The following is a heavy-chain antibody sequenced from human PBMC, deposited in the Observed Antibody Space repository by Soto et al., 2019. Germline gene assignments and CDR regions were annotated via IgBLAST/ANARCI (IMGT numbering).Heavy chain of an antibody. J-gene: IGHJ4*02. Sequence: EEQLLESGGGLVQPGGSLRLSCAASGFTFSSYAMRWVRQAPGTGLEWVSAISGSGGSTYYADSVKGQFTISRDNSKNTLYLQMNSLRAEDTAVYYCARRGSGSYYDYWGQGTLVTVSS. CDR2: ISGSGGST. CDR1: GFTFSSYA. D-gene: IGHD1-26*01. CDR3: ARRGSGSYYDY. V-gene: IGHV3-23*01.